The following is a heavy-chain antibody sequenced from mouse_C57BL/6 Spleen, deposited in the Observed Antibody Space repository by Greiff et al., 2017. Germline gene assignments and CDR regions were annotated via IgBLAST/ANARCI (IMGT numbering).Heavy chain of an antibody. V-gene: IGHV5-12*01. Sequence: EVKLLESGGGLVQPGGSLKLSCAASGFTFSDYYMYWVRQTPEKRLEWVGYISPGGGSTYYTDTVKGRFTFSRDNASNTPYLQMSRQMSEATAMYYCARPPYYFGSSYDYAMDYWGQGTSVTVSA. CDR2: ISPGGGST. J-gene: IGHJ4*01. CDR3: ARPPYYFGSSYDYAMDY. CDR1: GFTFSDYY. D-gene: IGHD1-1*01.